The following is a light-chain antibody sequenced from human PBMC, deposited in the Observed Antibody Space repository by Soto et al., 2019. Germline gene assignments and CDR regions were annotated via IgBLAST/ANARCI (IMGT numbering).Light chain of an antibody. CDR3: QHYNNWPYS. CDR2: GAS. CDR1: QSISSN. Sequence: EIVMTQSPATLSVSPGERATLSCRASQSISSNLAWYQHKPGQAPRLLIYGASTRATGIPARFSGSGSGTEYSLAISSLQSEDFAVYYCQHYNNWPYSFGQGNKLEIK. V-gene: IGKV3-15*01. J-gene: IGKJ2*03.